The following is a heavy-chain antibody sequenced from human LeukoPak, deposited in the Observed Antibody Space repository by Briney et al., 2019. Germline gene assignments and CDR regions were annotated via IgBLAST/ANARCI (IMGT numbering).Heavy chain of an antibody. CDR2: ICSDGTNT. Sequence: GGSLRLSCAASGFTFSRFGFHWVRQAPGKGLEWVAVICSDGTNTNYGNSVKGRFTIHRDDSQNRVYMQMNNLRVDDTAIYFCAKDAQRGFDYSNSLEYWGQGSPVTVSS. V-gene: IGHV3-33*03. CDR3: AKDAQRGFDYSNSLEY. D-gene: IGHD4-11*01. CDR1: GFTFSRFG. J-gene: IGHJ4*02.